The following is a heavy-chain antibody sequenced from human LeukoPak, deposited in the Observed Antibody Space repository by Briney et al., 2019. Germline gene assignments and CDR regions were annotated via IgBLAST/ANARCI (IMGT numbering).Heavy chain of an antibody. V-gene: IGHV4-38-2*02. CDR1: GYSISSGHY. Sequence: SETLSLTCTVSGYSISSGHYWGWIRQPPGKGLEWIGSMYHSGSTYYNPPLKSRVTMSVDTSKNQFSLKLSSVTAADTAVYYCASEAYYYDSSGYYKYWGQGTLVTVSS. CDR3: ASEAYYYDSSGYYKY. D-gene: IGHD3-22*01. CDR2: MYHSGST. J-gene: IGHJ4*02.